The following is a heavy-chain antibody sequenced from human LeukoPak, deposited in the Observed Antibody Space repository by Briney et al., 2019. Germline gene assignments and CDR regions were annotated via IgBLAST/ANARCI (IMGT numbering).Heavy chain of an antibody. D-gene: IGHD3-10*01. CDR3: ARELWFANAPGSWLDP. CDR1: GDSISSAAYS. V-gene: IGHV4-30-2*01. CDR2: IFHTGST. J-gene: IGHJ5*02. Sequence: PSQTLSLTCVVSGDSISSAAYSWSWIRQPPGKGLEWIGYIFHTGSTFYNPSLKSRVTISGDNSKNQFSLRLTSVTAADTAVYYCARELWFANAPGSWLDPWGQGTLVTVSS.